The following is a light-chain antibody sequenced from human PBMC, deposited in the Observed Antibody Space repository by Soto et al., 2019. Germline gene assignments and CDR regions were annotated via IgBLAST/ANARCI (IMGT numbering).Light chain of an antibody. CDR1: QSVSRSY. J-gene: IGKJ3*01. V-gene: IGKV3-20*01. Sequence: EIVLTQSPGTLSLSPGERATLSCRASQSVSRSYLAWYQQKPGQAPRLLIYGASSRATGIPDRFSGSGSGTDFTLTISRLEPEDFAVDYCQQYYNSLIIFGPGTKVYIK. CDR2: GAS. CDR3: QQYYNSLII.